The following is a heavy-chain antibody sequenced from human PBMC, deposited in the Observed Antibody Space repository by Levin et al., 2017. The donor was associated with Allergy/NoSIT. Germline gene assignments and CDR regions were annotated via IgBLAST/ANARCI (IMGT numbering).Heavy chain of an antibody. J-gene: IGHJ6*02. CDR1: GFTFSSYA. D-gene: IGHD3-16*01. Sequence: PGGSLRLSCAASGFTFSSYAMSWVRQAPGKGLEWVSAISGSGGSTYYADSVKGRFTISRDNSKNTLYLQMNSLRAEDTAVYYCAKDIPRDIPEVRGINYYYYGMDGWGQGTTVTVAS. CDR2: ISGSGGST. V-gene: IGHV3-23*01. CDR3: AKDIPRDIPEVRGINYYYYGMDG.